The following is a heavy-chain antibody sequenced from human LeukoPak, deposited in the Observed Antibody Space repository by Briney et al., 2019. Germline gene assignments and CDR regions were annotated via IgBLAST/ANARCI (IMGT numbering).Heavy chain of an antibody. CDR1: GGSFSGYY. CDR2: VNHSGST. Sequence: SETLSLTCAVYGGSFSGYYWSGIRQPPGKGLEWIGEVNHSGSTNYNPSLKSRVTISVDTSKNQFSLKLSSVTAADTAVYYCARGGGYCSGGSCYDDYWGQGTLVTVSS. D-gene: IGHD2-15*01. J-gene: IGHJ4*02. CDR3: ARGGGYCSGGSCYDDY. V-gene: IGHV4-34*01.